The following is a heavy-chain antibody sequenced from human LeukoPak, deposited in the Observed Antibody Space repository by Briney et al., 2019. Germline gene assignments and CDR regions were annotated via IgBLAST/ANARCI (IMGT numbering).Heavy chain of an antibody. CDR3: ARELSTADAFDI. CDR1: GFTFSSYS. Sequence: PGGSLRLSCAASGFTFSSYSMNWVRQAPGKGLEWVSSISSSSGYIYYADSVKGRFTISRDNAKNSLYLQMNSLRAEDTAVYYCARELSTADAFDIWGQGTMVTVSS. J-gene: IGHJ3*02. V-gene: IGHV3-21*04. CDR2: ISSSSGYI.